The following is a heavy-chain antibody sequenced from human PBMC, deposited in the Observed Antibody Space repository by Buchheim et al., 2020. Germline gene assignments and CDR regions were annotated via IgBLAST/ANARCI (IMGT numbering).Heavy chain of an antibody. V-gene: IGHV1-3*04. CDR1: GYSFTSHY. CDR3: ARGTGTSWFDR. CDR2: INTARGDT. J-gene: IGHJ5*02. Sequence: QVQLVQSGAEVRDPGASVKVSCKASGYSFTSHYMHWVRQAPGQSLEWMGWINTARGDTKTSQRLQGRVTMARDRFAAHAHLELTGLKFEDTAVYYCARGTGTSWFDRWGQGTL. D-gene: IGHD1-7*01.